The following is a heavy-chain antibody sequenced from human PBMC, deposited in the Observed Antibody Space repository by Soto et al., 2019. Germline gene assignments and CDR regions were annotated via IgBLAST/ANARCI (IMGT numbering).Heavy chain of an antibody. D-gene: IGHD3-3*01. Sequence: GGSLRLSCAASGFTFSNAWMSWVRQAPGKGLEWVGRIKSKTDGGTTDYAAPVKGRFTISRDDSKNTLYLQMNSLKTEDTAVYYCTTDRYDFWSGYSYWGQGTLVTVSS. CDR1: GFTFSNAW. CDR2: IKSKTDGGTT. J-gene: IGHJ4*02. V-gene: IGHV3-15*01. CDR3: TTDRYDFWSGYSY.